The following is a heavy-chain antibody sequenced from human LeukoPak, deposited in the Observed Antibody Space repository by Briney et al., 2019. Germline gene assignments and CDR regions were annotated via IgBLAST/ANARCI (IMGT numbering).Heavy chain of an antibody. Sequence: GGSLRLSCAASGLTFSSYWMHWVRQAPGKGLVWVSRINSDGSSTNYADFVKGRFAISRDNAKNTLYLQMNSLRAEDTAMYYCVRVLFSNSGYWGQGTLVTVSS. D-gene: IGHD3-10*01. V-gene: IGHV3-74*01. J-gene: IGHJ4*02. CDR1: GLTFSSYW. CDR3: VRVLFSNSGY. CDR2: INSDGSST.